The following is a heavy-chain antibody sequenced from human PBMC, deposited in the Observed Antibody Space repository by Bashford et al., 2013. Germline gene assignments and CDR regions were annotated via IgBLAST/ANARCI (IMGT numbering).Heavy chain of an antibody. CDR2: ISAYNGNT. J-gene: IGHJ3*02. D-gene: IGHD4-23*01. V-gene: IGHV1-18*01. Sequence: WVRQAPGQGLEWMGWISAYNGNTNYAQKLQGRVTMTTDTSTSTAYMELRSLRSDDTAVYYCARATNDQATVDDAFDIWGQGTMVTVSS. CDR3: ARATNDQATVDDAFDI.